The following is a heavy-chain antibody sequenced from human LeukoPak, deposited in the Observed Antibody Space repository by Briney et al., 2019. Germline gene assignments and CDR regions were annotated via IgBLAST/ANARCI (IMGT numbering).Heavy chain of an antibody. CDR2: ISSSSSTI. CDR3: ARDYQRPWVTTRHWYFDL. V-gene: IGHV3-48*01. D-gene: IGHD2-21*02. CDR1: GFTFSSYS. J-gene: IGHJ2*01. Sequence: GGSLRLSCVASGFTFSSYSMNWVRQAPGKGLEWVSYISSSSSTIYYADSVKGRFTISRDNAKNSLYLQMNSLRAEDTAVYYCARDYQRPWVTTRHWYFDLWGRGTLVTVSS.